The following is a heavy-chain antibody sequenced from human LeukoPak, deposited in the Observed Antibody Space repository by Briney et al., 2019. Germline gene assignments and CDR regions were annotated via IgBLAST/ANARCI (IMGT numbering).Heavy chain of an antibody. CDR2: IIPILGIA. D-gene: IGHD4-17*01. Sequence: GSSVTVSCKASGGTFSSYAISWVRQAPGQGLDWMGRIIPILGIANYAQKFQGRVTITADKSTSTAYMELSSLRSEDTAVYYCARDGTGLRTPLDYWGQGTLVTVSS. V-gene: IGHV1-69*04. J-gene: IGHJ4*02. CDR3: ARDGTGLRTPLDY. CDR1: GGTFSSYA.